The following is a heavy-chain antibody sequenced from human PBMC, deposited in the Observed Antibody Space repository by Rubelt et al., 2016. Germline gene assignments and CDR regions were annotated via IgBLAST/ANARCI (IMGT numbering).Heavy chain of an antibody. V-gene: IGHV4-34*01. CDR3: ARAPRTSIFGVVFRGFDP. D-gene: IGHD3-3*01. CDR1: GGSFSGYY. CDR2: IYYSGST. Sequence: QVQLQQWGAGLLKPSETLSLTCAVYGGSFSGYYWGWIRQPPGKGLEWIGSIYYSGSTYYNPSLKSRVSISVDTSKNQFSLKLSSVTAADTAVYYCARAPRTSIFGVVFRGFDPWGQGTLVTVSS. J-gene: IGHJ5*02.